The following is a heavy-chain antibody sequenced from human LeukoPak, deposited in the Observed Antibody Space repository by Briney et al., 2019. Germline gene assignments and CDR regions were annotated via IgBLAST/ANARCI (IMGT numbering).Heavy chain of an antibody. D-gene: IGHD4-17*01. CDR1: GCTFLHYG. J-gene: IGHJ3*02. CDR2: SSTFNGNR. Sequence: ASVKVSCKASGCTFLHYGISWVRQAPGQGLEWMGWSSTFNGNRYYPPKLQDRVTMTTDTSTTTAYMELRSLTSDDTAVYYCARDLEGYGDSPGIWGQGTLVTVSS. V-gene: IGHV1-18*01. CDR3: ARDLEGYGDSPGI.